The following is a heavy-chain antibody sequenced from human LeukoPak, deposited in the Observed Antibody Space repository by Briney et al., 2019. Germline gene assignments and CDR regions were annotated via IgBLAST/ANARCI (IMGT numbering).Heavy chain of an antibody. CDR3: AKDRGAVADTYFDH. V-gene: IGHV3-9*01. CDR2: IGWNSGNI. Sequence: GGSLRLSCAASGFTFDDYAMHWVRQAPGKGLEWVSGIGWNSGNIGYADSVKGRFTISRDNAKNSLYLQMNSLRAEDTALYYCAKDRGAVADTYFDHWGRGTLVTVSS. D-gene: IGHD6-19*01. J-gene: IGHJ4*02. CDR1: GFTFDDYA.